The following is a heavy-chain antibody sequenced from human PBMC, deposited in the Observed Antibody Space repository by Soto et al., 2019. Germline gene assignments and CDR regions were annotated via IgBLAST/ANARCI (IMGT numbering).Heavy chain of an antibody. V-gene: IGHV3-30*18. CDR1: GFTFSSYG. Sequence: HPGGSLRLSCAASGFTFSSYGMHWVRQAPGKGLEWVAVISYDGSNKYYADSVKGRFTISRDNSKNTLYLQMNSLRAEDTAVYYCAKVKRPGGTGTTSPTDYWGQGTLVTVSS. CDR2: ISYDGSNK. D-gene: IGHD1-1*01. J-gene: IGHJ4*02. CDR3: AKVKRPGGTGTTSPTDY.